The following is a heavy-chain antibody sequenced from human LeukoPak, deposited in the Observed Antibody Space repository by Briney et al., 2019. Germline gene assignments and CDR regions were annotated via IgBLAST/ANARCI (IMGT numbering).Heavy chain of an antibody. J-gene: IGHJ4*02. CDR2: ISGSGGST. V-gene: IGHV3-23*01. D-gene: IGHD3-9*01. CDR1: GFTFSSYA. CDR3: AKGTILTGYYTGGFDY. Sequence: GGSLRLSCAASGFTFSSYAMSWVRQAPGEGLEWVSAISGSGGSTYYADSVKGRFTISRDNSKNTLYLQMNSLRAEDTAVYYCAKGTILTGYYTGGFDYWGQGTLVTVSS.